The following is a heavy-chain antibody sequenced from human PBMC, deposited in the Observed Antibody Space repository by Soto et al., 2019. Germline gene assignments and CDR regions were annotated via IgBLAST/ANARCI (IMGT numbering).Heavy chain of an antibody. J-gene: IGHJ6*02. CDR3: ARETYYDFFYGMDV. CDR1: GGSFRGYY. Sequence: SETLSLTCAVYGGSFRGYYCSWIRQPPGKGLEWIGEINHSGSTNYNPSLKSRVTISVDTSKNQFSLKLSSVTAADTAVYYCARETYYDFFYGMDVWGQGTTVTVSS. CDR2: INHSGST. V-gene: IGHV4-34*01.